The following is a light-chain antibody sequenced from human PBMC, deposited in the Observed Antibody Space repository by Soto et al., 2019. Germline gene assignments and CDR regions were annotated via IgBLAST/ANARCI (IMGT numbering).Light chain of an antibody. CDR2: GAS. CDR3: QQYGSPPLT. Sequence: EIVLTQSPGALSLSPGERASLSCRASQSVTSSCLAWYQQKPGQAPRLLIFGASSRATDIPDRFGGSGSGTDFTLTISRLEPEDFAVYYCQQYGSPPLTFVQGTKVEIK. V-gene: IGKV3-20*01. J-gene: IGKJ1*01. CDR1: QSVTSSC.